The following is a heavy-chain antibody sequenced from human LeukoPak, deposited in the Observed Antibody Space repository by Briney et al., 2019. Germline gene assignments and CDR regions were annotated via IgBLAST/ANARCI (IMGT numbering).Heavy chain of an antibody. V-gene: IGHV3-30*04. CDR1: GLTISSYA. CDR3: ARASDYYGSGDFDY. Sequence: GGSLRLSCAASGLTISSYAMHWVRQAPGKGLEWVAVISYDGSNKYYADSVKGRFTISRDNSKNTLYLQMNSLRAEDTAVYYCARASDYYGSGDFDYWGQGTLVTVSS. D-gene: IGHD3-10*01. CDR2: ISYDGSNK. J-gene: IGHJ4*02.